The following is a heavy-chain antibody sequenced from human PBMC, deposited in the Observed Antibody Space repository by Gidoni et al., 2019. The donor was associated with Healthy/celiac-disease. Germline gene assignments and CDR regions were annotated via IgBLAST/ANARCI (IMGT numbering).Heavy chain of an antibody. J-gene: IGHJ4*02. CDR1: GFTVSSNY. V-gene: IGHV3-53*01. CDR3: ARWGWLVPFDY. CDR2: IYSGGST. D-gene: IGHD3-16*01. Sequence: EVQLVESGGGLIQPGGYLRLSCAASGFTVSSNYMGWVRQAPGKGLEWVSVIYSGGSTYYADSVKGRFTISRDNSKNTLYLQMNSLRAEDTAVYYCARWGWLVPFDYWGQGTLVTVSS.